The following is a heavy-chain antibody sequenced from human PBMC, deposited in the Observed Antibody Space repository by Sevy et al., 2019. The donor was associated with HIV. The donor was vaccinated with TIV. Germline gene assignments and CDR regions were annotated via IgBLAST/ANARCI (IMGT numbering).Heavy chain of an antibody. V-gene: IGHV3-74*01. J-gene: IGHJ6*02. CDR2: INSDGSST. D-gene: IGHD3-10*01. CDR1: GFTFSSYW. Sequence: QLGGSLRLSCAASGFTFSSYWMHWVRQAPGKGLVWVSRINSDGSSTSYADSVKGRFTISRDNAKNTLYLQMNSLRAEDTAVYYGARVDVRGVIITSDTNYYYGMDVWGQGTTVTVSS. CDR3: ARVDVRGVIITSDTNYYYGMDV.